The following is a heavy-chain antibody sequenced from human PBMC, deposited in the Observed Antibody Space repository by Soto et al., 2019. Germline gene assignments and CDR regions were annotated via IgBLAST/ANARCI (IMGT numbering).Heavy chain of an antibody. CDR2: ISSSSSYI. J-gene: IGHJ6*02. V-gene: IGHV3-21*01. Sequence: GGSLRLSCAASGFTFSSYSMKWVRQAPGKGLEWVSSISSSSSYIYYADSVKGRFTISRDNAKNSLYLQMNSLRAEDTAVYYCARDTDDTAMVTLWEPHYGMDVWGQGTTVTVSS. D-gene: IGHD5-18*01. CDR1: GFTFSSYS. CDR3: ARDTDDTAMVTLWEPHYGMDV.